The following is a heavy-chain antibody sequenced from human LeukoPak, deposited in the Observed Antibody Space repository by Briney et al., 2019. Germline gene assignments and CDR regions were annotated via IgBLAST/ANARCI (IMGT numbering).Heavy chain of an antibody. V-gene: IGHV1-69*01. Sequence: VASVKVSCKASGGTFSSYAISWVRQAPGQGLEWMGGIIPIFGTANYAQKFQGRVTITADESTSTAYMELSSLRSEDTAVYYCARDGSGYDLPPNWFDPWGQGTLVTVSS. D-gene: IGHD5-12*01. CDR3: ARDGSGYDLPPNWFDP. CDR2: IIPIFGTA. CDR1: GGTFSSYA. J-gene: IGHJ5*02.